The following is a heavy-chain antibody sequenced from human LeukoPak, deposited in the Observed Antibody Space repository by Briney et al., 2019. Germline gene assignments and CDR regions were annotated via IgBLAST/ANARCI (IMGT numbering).Heavy chain of an antibody. J-gene: IGHJ4*02. CDR1: GGSISSYY. CDR2: IYYSGST. D-gene: IGHD3-10*01. Sequence: SETLSLTCTVSGGSISSYYWSWIRQPPGKGLGWIGYIYYSGSTNYNPSLKSRVTISVDTSKNQFSLKLSSVTAADTAVYYCARHGISMVRGVIKTPYFDYWGQGTLVTVSS. V-gene: IGHV4-59*08. CDR3: ARHGISMVRGVIKTPYFDY.